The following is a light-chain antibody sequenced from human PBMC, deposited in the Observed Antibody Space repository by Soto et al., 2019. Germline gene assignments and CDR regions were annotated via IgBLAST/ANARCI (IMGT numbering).Light chain of an antibody. V-gene: IGLV2-14*01. CDR2: DVT. Sequence: QSVLTQPASVSGSPGQSITISCTGNSSEVGGYNYVSWYQQHPVKAPKIMIYDVTNRPSGVSDRFSGSKSGNTASLTISGLQAEDEADYYCSSYTSSSTPYVFGTGTKVTV. CDR3: SSYTSSSTPYV. CDR1: SSEVGGYNY. J-gene: IGLJ1*01.